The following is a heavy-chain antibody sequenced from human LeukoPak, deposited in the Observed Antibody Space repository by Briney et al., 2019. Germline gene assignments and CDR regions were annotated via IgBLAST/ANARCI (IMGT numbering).Heavy chain of an antibody. J-gene: IGHJ4*02. V-gene: IGHV1-2*02. Sequence: GASVKVSCKASGYTFTGYYMHWVRQAPGQGLEWMGWINPNSGGTNYAQKLQGRVTMTTDTSTSTAYMELRSLRSDDTAVYYCARVSDPYYYGSGSYYHWGQGTLVTVSS. D-gene: IGHD3-10*01. CDR1: GYTFTGYY. CDR3: ARVSDPYYYGSGSYYH. CDR2: INPNSGGT.